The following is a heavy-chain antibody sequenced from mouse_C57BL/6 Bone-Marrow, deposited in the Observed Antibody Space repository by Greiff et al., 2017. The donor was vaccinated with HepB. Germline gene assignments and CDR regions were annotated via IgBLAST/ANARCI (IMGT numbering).Heavy chain of an antibody. V-gene: IGHV14-3*01. CDR1: GFNIKNTY. D-gene: IGHD2-4*01. CDR2: IDPANGNT. Sequence: VQLKESVAELVRPGASVKLSCTASGFNIKNTYMHWVKQRPEQGLEWIGRIDPANGNTKYAPKFQGKATITADTSSNTAYLQLSSLTSEDTAIYYCARGWDYDYAPFAYWGQGTLVTVSA. J-gene: IGHJ3*01. CDR3: ARGWDYDYAPFAY.